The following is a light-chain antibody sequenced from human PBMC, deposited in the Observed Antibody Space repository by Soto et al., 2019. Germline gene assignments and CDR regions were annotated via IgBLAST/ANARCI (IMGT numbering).Light chain of an antibody. V-gene: IGKV3-15*01. CDR3: QQYNNWPT. Sequence: EIVMTQSPATLSVSPGERATLSCRASQSVSSNLAWYQQKPGQAPRLLIYGASTRATGIPARFSGSGSGTEFTLTISSLQSEDFAVYSCQQYNNWPTFGQGTMV. J-gene: IGKJ1*01. CDR2: GAS. CDR1: QSVSSN.